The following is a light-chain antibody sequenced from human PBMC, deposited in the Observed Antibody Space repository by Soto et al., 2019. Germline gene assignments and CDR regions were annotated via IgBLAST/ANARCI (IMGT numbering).Light chain of an antibody. CDR3: QQANSFPRT. J-gene: IGKJ1*01. Sequence: DIQMTQSPSSVSASVGDRVTITCRARQAISTWLAWYQQKPGKAPKLLIYAASNFQTGVPSRFRGSRSGTDFTLTISSLQPEDFATYYCQQANSFPRTFGQGTKVEIK. V-gene: IGKV1D-12*01. CDR2: AAS. CDR1: QAISTW.